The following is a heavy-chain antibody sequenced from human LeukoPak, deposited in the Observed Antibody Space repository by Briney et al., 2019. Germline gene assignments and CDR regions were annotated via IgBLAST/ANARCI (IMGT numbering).Heavy chain of an antibody. D-gene: IGHD6-13*01. Sequence: ASETLSLTCTVSGGSISSYYWSWIRQPPGKGLEWIGYIYYSGSTNYNPSLRSRVTISVDTSKNQFSLKLSSVTAADTAVYYCACHNTYWGGSSWYPDAFDIWGQGTTVTVSS. CDR2: IYYSGST. CDR3: ACHNTYWGGSSWYPDAFDI. V-gene: IGHV4-59*08. CDR1: GGSISSYY. J-gene: IGHJ3*02.